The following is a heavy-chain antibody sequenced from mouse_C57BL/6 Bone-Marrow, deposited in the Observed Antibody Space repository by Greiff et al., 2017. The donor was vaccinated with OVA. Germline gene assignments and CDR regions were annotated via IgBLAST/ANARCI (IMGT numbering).Heavy chain of an antibody. J-gene: IGHJ2*01. CDR3: ARVIYYGSYFDY. Sequence: EVKLQQSGPELVKPGASVKIPCKASGYTFTDYNMDWVKQSHGKSLEWIGDINPNNGGTIYNQKFKGKATLTVDKSSSTAYMELRSLTSEDTAVYYCARVIYYGSYFDYWGQGTTLTVSS. CDR1: GYTFTDYN. D-gene: IGHD1-1*01. V-gene: IGHV1-18*01. CDR2: INPNNGGT.